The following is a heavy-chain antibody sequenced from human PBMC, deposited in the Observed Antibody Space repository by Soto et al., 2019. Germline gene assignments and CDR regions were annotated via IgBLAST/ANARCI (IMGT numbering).Heavy chain of an antibody. CDR2: ISSSSSYI. Sequence: EVQLVESGGGLVKPGGSLRLSCAASGFTFSSYSMNWVRQAPGKGLEWVSSISSSSSYIYYADSVKGRFTNSRDNAKNSLYLQMNSLRAEDTAVYYCARVLPTRGAFDIWGQGTMVTVSS. D-gene: IGHD3-10*01. CDR3: ARVLPTRGAFDI. J-gene: IGHJ3*02. CDR1: GFTFSSYS. V-gene: IGHV3-21*01.